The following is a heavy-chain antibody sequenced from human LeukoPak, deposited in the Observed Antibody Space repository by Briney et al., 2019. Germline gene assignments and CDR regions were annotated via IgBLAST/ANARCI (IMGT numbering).Heavy chain of an antibody. Sequence: GGSLRLSCAASGLTFSDYYMTWIRQAPGKGLEWVSAISGSGTTIYSADSVRGRFTVSRDNAKNSLFLHMNSLRAEDTAVYYCAIQITMIVVVPYFDYWGQGTLVTVSS. D-gene: IGHD3-22*01. CDR2: ISGSGTTI. CDR1: GLTFSDYY. J-gene: IGHJ4*02. V-gene: IGHV3-11*04. CDR3: AIQITMIVVVPYFDY.